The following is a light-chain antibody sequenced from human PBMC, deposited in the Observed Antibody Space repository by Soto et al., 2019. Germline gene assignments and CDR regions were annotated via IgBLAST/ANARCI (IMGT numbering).Light chain of an antibody. CDR1: SSDVGAYNF. V-gene: IGLV2-14*01. J-gene: IGLJ1*01. Sequence: QSVLTQPASVSGSPGQSITISCTGTSSDVGAYNFVSWYQQQSGKAPKLIIHEVSNRPSGVSNRFSGSKSGNTASLTISGLQAEDEADYYCISYTRSRAYVFGIGTKLTVL. CDR2: EVS. CDR3: ISYTRSRAYV.